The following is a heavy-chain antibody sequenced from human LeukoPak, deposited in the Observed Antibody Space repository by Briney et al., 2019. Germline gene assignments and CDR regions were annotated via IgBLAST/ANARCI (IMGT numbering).Heavy chain of an antibody. V-gene: IGHV3-30*04. D-gene: IGHD3-22*01. CDR1: GFTFSSYA. CDR2: ISYDGSNK. Sequence: GGSLRLSCAASGFTFSSYAMHWVRQAPGKGLEWVAVISYDGSNKYYADSVKGRFTISRDNSKNTLYLQMNSLRAEDTAVYYCAKDRDYYDRTYYFDYWGQGTLVTVSS. CDR3: AKDRDYYDRTYYFDY. J-gene: IGHJ4*02.